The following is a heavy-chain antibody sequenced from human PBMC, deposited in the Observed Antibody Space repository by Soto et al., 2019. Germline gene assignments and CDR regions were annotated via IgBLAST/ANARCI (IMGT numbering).Heavy chain of an antibody. Sequence: SETLSLTCAVYGGSFSGYYWSWIRQPPGKGLEWIGEINHSGSTNYNPSLKSRVTISVDTSKNQFSLKLSSVTAADTAVYYCARKTSIAAAGGVSYYFDYWGQGTLVTVSS. J-gene: IGHJ4*02. CDR2: INHSGST. CDR1: GGSFSGYY. V-gene: IGHV4-34*01. D-gene: IGHD6-13*01. CDR3: ARKTSIAAAGGVSYYFDY.